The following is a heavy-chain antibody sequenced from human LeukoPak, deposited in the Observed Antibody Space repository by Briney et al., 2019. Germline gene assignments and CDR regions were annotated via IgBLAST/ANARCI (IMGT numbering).Heavy chain of an antibody. CDR1: GFSIDDHG. J-gene: IGHJ4*02. CDR2: INWNGGST. V-gene: IGHV3-20*04. D-gene: IGHD6-19*01. Sequence: PGGSLRLSCAASGFSIDDHGMSWVRQVPGKGLQWVAGINWNGGSTGYADSVKGRFTISGDNAKNSLYLQMNSLRAEDTALYYCASGDSSGWYFDTWGQGTLVSVSS. CDR3: ASGDSSGWYFDT.